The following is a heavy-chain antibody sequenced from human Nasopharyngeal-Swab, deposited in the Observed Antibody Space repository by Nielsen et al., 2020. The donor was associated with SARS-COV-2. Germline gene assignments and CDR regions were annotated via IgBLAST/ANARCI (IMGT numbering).Heavy chain of an antibody. CDR2: INTDATST. J-gene: IGHJ6*03. Sequence: GESLKISCAASGFTFGSYWMHWVRQAPGKGLVWVSRINTDATSTSYADSVKGRFTIFRDNAKNMVFLQMNSLTAEDTAIYYCAKGFLDYYYYMDVWGKGTTVTVSS. V-gene: IGHV3-74*01. D-gene: IGHD3-10*01. CDR3: AKGFLDYYYYMDV. CDR1: GFTFGSYW.